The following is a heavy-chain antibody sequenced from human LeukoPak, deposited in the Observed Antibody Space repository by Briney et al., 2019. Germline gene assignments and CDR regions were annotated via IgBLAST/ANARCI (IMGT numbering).Heavy chain of an antibody. Sequence: PPETLSLTCTVSGGSISSYYWSWIRQPAGKGLEWIGRIYTSGSTNYNPSLKSRVTISVDKSKNQFSLKLSSVTAADTAVYYCAREQQWPEDWFDPWGQGTLVTVSS. V-gene: IGHV4-4*07. CDR1: GGSISSYY. J-gene: IGHJ5*02. CDR3: AREQQWPEDWFDP. D-gene: IGHD1-1*01. CDR2: IYTSGST.